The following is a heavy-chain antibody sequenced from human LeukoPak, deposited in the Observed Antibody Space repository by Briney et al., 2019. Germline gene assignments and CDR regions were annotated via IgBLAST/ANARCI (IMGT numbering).Heavy chain of an antibody. CDR2: TNSGGTGT. CDR1: GFPFSDFS. J-gene: IGHJ4*02. CDR3: AKQSYARSLGE. Sequence: PGGSLRLSCAPSGFPFSDFSMSWVRQAPGKGLEWISTTNSGGTGTYYAESVKGRFTISRDNSKNTLYLQMSSLRVEDTAVYYCAKQSYARSLGEGGPGTLVSVSS. D-gene: IGHD2-8*01. V-gene: IGHV3-23*01.